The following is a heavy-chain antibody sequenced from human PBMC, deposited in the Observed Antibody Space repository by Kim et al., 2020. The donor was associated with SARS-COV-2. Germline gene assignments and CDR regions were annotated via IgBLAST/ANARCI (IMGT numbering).Heavy chain of an antibody. Sequence: ASVKVSCKASGYTFTSYYMHWVRQAPGQGLEWMGIINPSGGSTSYAQKFQGRVTMTRDTSTSTVYMELSSLRSEDTAVYYCARGFLWFGELLKEAFSVEYYYGMDVWGQGTTVTVSS. CDR2: INPSGGST. V-gene: IGHV1-46*01. CDR1: GYTFTSYY. CDR3: ARGFLWFGELLKEAFSVEYYYGMDV. J-gene: IGHJ6*02. D-gene: IGHD3-10*01.